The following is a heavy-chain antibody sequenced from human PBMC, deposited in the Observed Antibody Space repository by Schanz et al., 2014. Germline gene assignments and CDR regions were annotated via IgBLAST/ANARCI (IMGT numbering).Heavy chain of an antibody. D-gene: IGHD3-10*01. V-gene: IGHV3-23*01. J-gene: IGHJ4*02. CDR2: ISASGGDT. CDR3: ARIGGSVFDY. Sequence: EVQLLESGGDLVQPGGSLRLSCAASGFTFSTDAMSWVRQAPGKGLEWLSVISASGGDTYYADAVRGRFTISRDNAKNSLYLLMNSLRAEDTAVCYCARIGGSVFDYWAQGTLVTVSS. CDR1: GFTFSTDA.